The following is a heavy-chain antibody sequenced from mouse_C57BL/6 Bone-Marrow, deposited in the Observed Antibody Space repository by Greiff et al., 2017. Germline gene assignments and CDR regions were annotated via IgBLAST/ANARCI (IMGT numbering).Heavy chain of an antibody. J-gene: IGHJ1*03. V-gene: IGHV1-39*01. CDR3: ARAGDICGNYPHWYVDV. D-gene: IGHD2-1*01. Sequence: VQLQQSGPELVKPGASVKISCKASGYSFTDYNMNWVKQSNGKSLEWIGVINPNYGTTSYNQKFKGKATLTVDQSSSTAYRQLNSLTSEDSAVYDSARAGDICGNYPHWYVDVWGTGTTVTVSS. CDR1: GYSFTDYN. CDR2: INPNYGTT.